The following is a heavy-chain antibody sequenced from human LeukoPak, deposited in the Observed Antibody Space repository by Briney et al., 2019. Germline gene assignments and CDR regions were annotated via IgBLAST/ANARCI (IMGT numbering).Heavy chain of an antibody. Sequence: GGSLRLSCAGSGFIFNSHWMTWVRQAPGMGPEWVGNIRQDGDEKFYADSVRGRFTISRDNAKNSLYLHLNSLRAEDTAIYCARVRTEWYIDLWGRGTPVTVSP. J-gene: IGHJ2*01. CDR2: IRQDGDEK. D-gene: IGHD2-8*02. CDR3: ARVRTEWYIDL. V-gene: IGHV3-7*01. CDR1: GFIFNSHW.